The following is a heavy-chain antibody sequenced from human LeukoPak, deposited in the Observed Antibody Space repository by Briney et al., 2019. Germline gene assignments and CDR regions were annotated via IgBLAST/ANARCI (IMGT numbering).Heavy chain of an antibody. Sequence: PSETLSLTCTVSGGSISSYYWSWIRQPPGEGLEWVGYIYYSGSTNYNPSLKSRVTISVDTSKNQFSLKLSSVTAADTAVYYCARHDYDFWSGYYTNDAFDIWGQGTMVTVSS. D-gene: IGHD3-3*01. V-gene: IGHV4-59*08. CDR1: GGSISSYY. CDR2: IYYSGST. J-gene: IGHJ3*02. CDR3: ARHDYDFWSGYYTNDAFDI.